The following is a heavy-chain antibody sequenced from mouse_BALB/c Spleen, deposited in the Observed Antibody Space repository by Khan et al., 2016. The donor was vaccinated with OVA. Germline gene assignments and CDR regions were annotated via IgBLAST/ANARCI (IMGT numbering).Heavy chain of an antibody. CDR3: ARPPYFSYTLDY. CDR2: INTYTGEA. Sequence: QIQLVQSGPELKKPGETVKISCKASGYTFTSYGMNWVQQSPGKALRWMGWINTYTGEATSTDDFKGRFAFSLATSACTAYLQINNLKNEDTATYFGARPPYFSYTLDYWGQGTSVTVSS. CDR1: GYTFTSYG. J-gene: IGHJ4*01. D-gene: IGHD2-10*01. V-gene: IGHV9-3-1*01.